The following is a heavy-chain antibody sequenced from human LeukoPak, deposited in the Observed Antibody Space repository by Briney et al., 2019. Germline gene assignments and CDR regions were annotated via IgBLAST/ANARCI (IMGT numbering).Heavy chain of an antibody. V-gene: IGHV3-21*01. CDR1: GFTFSSYS. Sequence: GSLRLSCAASGFTFSSYSMNWVRQAPGKGLEWVSSISSSSSYIYYADSVKGRFTISRDNAKNSLYLQMNSLRAEDTAVYYCARDRRAHRLNISVPEYWGQGALVT. CDR3: ARDRRAHRLNISVPEY. J-gene: IGHJ4*02. D-gene: IGHD1-26*01. CDR2: ISSSSSYI.